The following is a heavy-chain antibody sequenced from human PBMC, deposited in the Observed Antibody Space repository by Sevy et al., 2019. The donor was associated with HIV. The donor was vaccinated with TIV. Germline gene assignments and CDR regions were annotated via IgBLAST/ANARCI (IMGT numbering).Heavy chain of an antibody. J-gene: IGHJ3*02. V-gene: IGHV3-11*01. CDR3: ARVGLAASGGGCCAFDM. CDR1: GFSFSDYY. Sequence: GGSLRLSCAASGFSFSDYYMTWIRQAPGKGLEWVSYISGSTNAIFYADAVKGRFIISRDNTKKSLYLRMNTLRAEDTAVYYCARVGLAASGGGCCAFDMWGQGTMVTVSS. D-gene: IGHD6-13*01. CDR2: ISGSTNAI.